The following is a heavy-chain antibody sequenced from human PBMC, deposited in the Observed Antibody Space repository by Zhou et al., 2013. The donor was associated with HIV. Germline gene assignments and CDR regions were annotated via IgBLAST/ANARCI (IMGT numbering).Heavy chain of an antibody. D-gene: IGHD5-12*01. CDR1: GGTFSSYG. CDR2: IDPKTAGT. J-gene: IGHJ3*02. Sequence: QVQLVQSGAEVKKPGSSVKVSCKASGGTFSSYGISWVRQAPGQGLEWMGWIDPKTAGTVYAQKFQGRITLTRDTSITTAYMALERLRSDDTAVYFCAAWAWNIGVVDMWGQGTMVTVSS. V-gene: IGHV1-2*02. CDR3: AAWAWNIGVVDM.